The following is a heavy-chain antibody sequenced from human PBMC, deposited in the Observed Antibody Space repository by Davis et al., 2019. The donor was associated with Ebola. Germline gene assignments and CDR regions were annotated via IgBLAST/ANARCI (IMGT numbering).Heavy chain of an antibody. V-gene: IGHV3-23*01. J-gene: IGHJ3*02. CDR2: VSGSGGDT. Sequence: GESLKISCAASGFTFSSYAMSWVRQAPGKGLEWVTGVSGSGGDTYYADSLKGRFTVSRDNAKNSLYLQMNGLRVEDTAIYYCAKDTANIWFDIWGQGTMVTVSS. CDR3: AKDTANIWFDI. D-gene: IGHD2-21*02. CDR1: GFTFSSYA.